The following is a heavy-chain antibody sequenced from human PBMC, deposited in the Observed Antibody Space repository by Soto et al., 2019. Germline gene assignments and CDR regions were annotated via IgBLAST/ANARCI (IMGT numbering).Heavy chain of an antibody. D-gene: IGHD3-10*01. CDR2: ISWNSGSI. J-gene: IGHJ6*03. V-gene: IGHV3-9*01. CDR3: AKSYGSGSYFYYYYMDV. CDR1: GFTFDDYA. Sequence: HPGGSLRLSCAASGFTFDDYAMHWVRQAPGKGLEWVSGISWNSGSISYADSVKGRFTISRDNAKNSLYLQMNSLRAEDTALYYCAKSYGSGSYFYYYYMDVWGKGTTVTVSS.